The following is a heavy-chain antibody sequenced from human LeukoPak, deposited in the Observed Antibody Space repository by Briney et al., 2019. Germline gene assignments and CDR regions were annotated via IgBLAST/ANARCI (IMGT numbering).Heavy chain of an antibody. CDR1: GFTFSSYA. CDR3: ARVGGSCRSTSCYSVQFDY. V-gene: IGHV3-30*09. Sequence: GGSLRLSCAASGFTFSSYAMHWVRQAPGKGLEWVAVISYDGSNKYYADSVKGRFAISRDNAKNSLYLQMNSLRAEDTAVYYCARVGGSCRSTSCYSVQFDYWGQGALVTVSS. CDR2: ISYDGSNK. J-gene: IGHJ4*02. D-gene: IGHD2-2*01.